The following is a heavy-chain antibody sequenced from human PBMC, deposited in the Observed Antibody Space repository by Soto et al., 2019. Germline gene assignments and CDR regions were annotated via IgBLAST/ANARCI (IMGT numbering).Heavy chain of an antibody. Sequence: SETLSLTCTVSGGSISSYYWSWIRQPPGKGLEWIGYIYYSGSTNYNPSLKSRVTISVDTSKNQFSLKLSSVTAADTAVYYCARGRYSADPWGQGTLVTVSS. D-gene: IGHD2-15*01. CDR2: IYYSGST. J-gene: IGHJ5*02. CDR1: GGSISSYY. V-gene: IGHV4-59*01. CDR3: ARGRYSADP.